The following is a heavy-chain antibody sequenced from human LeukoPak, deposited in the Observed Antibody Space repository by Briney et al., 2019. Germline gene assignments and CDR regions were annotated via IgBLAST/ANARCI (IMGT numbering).Heavy chain of an antibody. D-gene: IGHD3-10*01. CDR3: ARVFDSGSQAYFYYMDV. J-gene: IGHJ6*03. CDR1: GFTFSSYA. V-gene: IGHV4-59*01. Sequence: PGGSLRLSCAASGFTFSSYAMSWVRQAPGKGLEWIGYIYSSGSTNYNPSLKSRVTMSVDTSKNQFSPKVSSVTAADTAVYYCARVFDSGSQAYFYYMDVWGKGTTVTISS. CDR2: IYSSGST.